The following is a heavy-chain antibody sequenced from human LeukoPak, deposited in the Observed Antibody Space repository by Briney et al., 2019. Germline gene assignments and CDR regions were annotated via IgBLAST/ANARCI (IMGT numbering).Heavy chain of an antibody. V-gene: IGHV4-59*08. CDR2: IYYSGST. Sequence: SETLSLTCTVSGGSISSYYWSWIRQPPGKGLEWIGYIYYSGSTSYNPSLKSRGTMSVHTSKNQFSLSLSSVTAADTAVYYCARRYCGGGSCYSSFDYWGQGTLVTVSS. D-gene: IGHD2-15*01. J-gene: IGHJ4*02. CDR3: ARRYCGGGSCYSSFDY. CDR1: GGSISSYY.